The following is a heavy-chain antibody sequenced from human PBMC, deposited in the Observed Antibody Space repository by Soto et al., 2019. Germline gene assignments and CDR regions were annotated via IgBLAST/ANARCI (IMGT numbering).Heavy chain of an antibody. V-gene: IGHV3-30*18. D-gene: IGHD2-15*01. Sequence: QLVESGGGVVQPGRSLRLSCAASGFTFSNYGMHWVRQAPGKGLEWVAVISYDGSNKHYADSVKGRFAISRDNSKNTLYLLMNSLRGEDTSVYYCAKGQHCSGGSCYFNPSDYWGQGTLVTVSS. CDR3: AKGQHCSGGSCYFNPSDY. CDR1: GFTFSNYG. J-gene: IGHJ4*02. CDR2: ISYDGSNK.